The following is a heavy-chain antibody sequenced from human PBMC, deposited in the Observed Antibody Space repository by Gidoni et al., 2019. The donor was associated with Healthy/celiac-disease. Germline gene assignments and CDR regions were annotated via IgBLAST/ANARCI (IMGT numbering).Heavy chain of an antibody. CDR3: ARGDDCSSTSCYAGGPYYYYGMDV. CDR1: GGTFSSYA. D-gene: IGHD2-2*01. V-gene: IGHV1-69*06. Sequence: QVQLVQSGAEVKKPGSSVKVSCKASGGTFSSYAISWVRQPPGQGLEWMGGIIPIFGTANYAQKFQGRVTITADKSTSTAYMELSSLRSEDTAVYYGARGDDCSSTSCYAGGPYYYYGMDVWGQGTTVTVSS. J-gene: IGHJ6*02. CDR2: IIPIFGTA.